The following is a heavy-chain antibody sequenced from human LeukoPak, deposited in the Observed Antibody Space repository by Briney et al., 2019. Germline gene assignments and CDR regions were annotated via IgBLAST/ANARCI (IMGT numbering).Heavy chain of an antibody. CDR1: GGSISSYY. CDR3: ARDSGHLSGWSYSYFDY. J-gene: IGHJ4*02. Sequence: PSETLSLTCTVSGGSISSYYWSWIRQPAGKGLEWIGRIYTCGSTNYNPSLKSRVTMSVDTSKNQFSLKLSSVTAADTAVYYCARDSGHLSGWSYSYFDYWGQGTLVTVSS. V-gene: IGHV4-4*07. CDR2: IYTCGST. D-gene: IGHD6-19*01.